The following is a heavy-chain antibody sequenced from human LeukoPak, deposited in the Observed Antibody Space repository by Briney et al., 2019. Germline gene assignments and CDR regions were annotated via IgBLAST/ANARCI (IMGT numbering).Heavy chain of an antibody. CDR2: ISAYYGAK. Sequence: SVKVSCKASNYTFSSLGSGKSCMSFAMGWVRQAPGQGLEWMGWISAYYGAKNYAQKFKRRVTKTTYTSTSTVYMKLRSLRSDDTAVYYRPRANYYDSSGYYRLWGQGTLVTVSS. CDR1: NYTFSSLGSGKSCMSFA. V-gene: IGHV1-18*01. J-gene: IGHJ4*02. D-gene: IGHD3-22*01. CDR3: PRANYYDSSGYYRL.